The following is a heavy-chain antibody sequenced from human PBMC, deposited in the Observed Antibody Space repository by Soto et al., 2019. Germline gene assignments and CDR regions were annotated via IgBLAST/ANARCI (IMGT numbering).Heavy chain of an antibody. CDR3: AKDQHAYCGGDCPFDY. J-gene: IGHJ4*02. V-gene: IGHV3-23*01. CDR2: ISGSGGST. D-gene: IGHD2-21*01. Sequence: PGGSLRLSCAASGFTFSSYAMSWVRQAPGKGLEWVSAISGSGGSTYYADSVKGRFTISRDNSKNTLYLQMNSLRAEDTAVYYRAKDQHAYCGGDCPFDYWGQGTLVTVSS. CDR1: GFTFSSYA.